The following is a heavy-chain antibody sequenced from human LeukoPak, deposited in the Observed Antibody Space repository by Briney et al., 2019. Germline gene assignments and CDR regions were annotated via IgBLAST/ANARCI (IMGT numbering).Heavy chain of an antibody. CDR3: ARGEKEMATTL. V-gene: IGHV4-59*01. CDR2: IYYSGST. CDR1: GGSISSYY. Sequence: PSETLSLTCTVSGGSISSYYWSWIRQPPGKGLEWIGYIYYSGSTNYNPSLKSRVTISVDTSKNQSSLKLSSVTAADTAVYYCARGEKEMATTLWGQGTLVTVSS. J-gene: IGHJ4*02. D-gene: IGHD5-24*01.